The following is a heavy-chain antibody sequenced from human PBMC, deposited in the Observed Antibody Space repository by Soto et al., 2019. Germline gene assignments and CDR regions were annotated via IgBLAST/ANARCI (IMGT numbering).Heavy chain of an antibody. Sequence: GGSLGLSCAASGFPFSSYRMNWVRQAPGKGLEWVSSISSSSSYIYYADSVKGRFTISRDNAKNSLYLQMNSLRAEDTAVYYCARDHGDYARFYYYYYGMDVWGQGTTVTVSS. CDR3: ARDHGDYARFYYYYYGMDV. D-gene: IGHD4-17*01. V-gene: IGHV3-21*01. CDR1: GFPFSSYR. J-gene: IGHJ6*02. CDR2: ISSSSSYI.